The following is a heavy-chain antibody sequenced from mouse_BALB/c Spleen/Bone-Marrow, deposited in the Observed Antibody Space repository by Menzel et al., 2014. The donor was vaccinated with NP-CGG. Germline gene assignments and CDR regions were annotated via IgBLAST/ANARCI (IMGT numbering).Heavy chain of an antibody. J-gene: IGHJ4*01. CDR1: GFTFSSYY. CDR3: ARLGNDDAMDY. D-gene: IGHD2-12*01. Sequence: EVQLQASGGGLVKLGGSLKLSCAASGFTFSSYYMSWVRQTPEKRLELVAAINSNGGSTYYPDTVKGRFTISRDNAKNTLYLQMSSLKSEDTALYYCARLGNDDAMDYWGQGTSVTVSS. CDR2: INSNGGST. V-gene: IGHV5-6-2*01.